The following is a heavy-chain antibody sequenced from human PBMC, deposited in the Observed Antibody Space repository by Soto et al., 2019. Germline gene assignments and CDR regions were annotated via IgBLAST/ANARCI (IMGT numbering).Heavy chain of an antibody. CDR1: GFTFSSYG. Sequence: PGGSLRLSCAASGFTFSSYGMHWVRQAPGKGLEWVAVISYDGSNKYYADSVKGRFTISRDNSKNTLYLQMNSLRAEDTAVYYCAKDSYSSGWTDYWGQGTLVTVSS. CDR2: ISYDGSNK. CDR3: AKDSYSSGWTDY. J-gene: IGHJ4*02. V-gene: IGHV3-30*18. D-gene: IGHD6-19*01.